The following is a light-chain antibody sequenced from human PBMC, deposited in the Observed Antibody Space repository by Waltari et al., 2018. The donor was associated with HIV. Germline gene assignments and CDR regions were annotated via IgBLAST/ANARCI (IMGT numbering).Light chain of an antibody. CDR1: QSVSEF. CDR2: DAS. V-gene: IGKV3-15*01. CDR3: QQYNDWPPMYT. Sequence: EIVLTQSPATLSVSPGETAILSCRASQSVSEFFAWYQQKPGQGPRILMHDASMRATGVPARFSVSGSGTEFTLTISRLQSEDFATYDCQQYNDWPPMYTVGQGTKLEIK. J-gene: IGKJ2*01.